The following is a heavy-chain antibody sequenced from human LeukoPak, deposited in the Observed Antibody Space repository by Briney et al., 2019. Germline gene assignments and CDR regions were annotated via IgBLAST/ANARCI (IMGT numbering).Heavy chain of an antibody. Sequence: SETLSLTCTVSGGSISSTTYYWGWIRQPPGKGLEWIGSSYYSGSTYYNPSLKSRVTISVDTSKNQFSLKLSSVTAADTAVYYCARGYDYVWWGQGTLVTVSS. J-gene: IGHJ4*02. CDR2: SYYSGST. CDR1: GGSISSTTYY. V-gene: IGHV4-39*07. CDR3: ARGYDYVW. D-gene: IGHD3-16*01.